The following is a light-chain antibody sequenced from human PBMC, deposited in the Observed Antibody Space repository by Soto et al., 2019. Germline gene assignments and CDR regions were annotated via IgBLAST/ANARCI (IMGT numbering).Light chain of an antibody. CDR3: QRGLT. Sequence: EIVLTQSPATLSLSPGEGATLSCRASQSFSSYLAWYQQKPCQPPRLLIYDVFNRATGIPARFSGSGSGTDFTLTISSLEPEDFAVYYCQRGLTFGGGTKVEI. J-gene: IGKJ4*01. CDR2: DVF. CDR1: QSFSSY. V-gene: IGKV3-11*01.